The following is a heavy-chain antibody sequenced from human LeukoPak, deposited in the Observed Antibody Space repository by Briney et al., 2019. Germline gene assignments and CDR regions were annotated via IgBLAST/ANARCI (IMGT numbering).Heavy chain of an antibody. J-gene: IGHJ6*03. CDR2: IYHSGST. Sequence: SETLSLTCTVSGGSIISDSYYWSWIRQHPGEGLEWIGYIYHSGSTYYNPSLKSRLTLSIDTSKNQFSLKLSSVTAADTAVYYCARDGSYYYYMDVWGKGTTVTVSS. CDR3: ARDGSYYYYMDV. V-gene: IGHV4-31*03. CDR1: GGSIISDSYY. D-gene: IGHD2-2*03.